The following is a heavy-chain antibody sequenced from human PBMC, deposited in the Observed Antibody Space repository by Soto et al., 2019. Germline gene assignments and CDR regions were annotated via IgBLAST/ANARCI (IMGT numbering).Heavy chain of an antibody. V-gene: IGHV1-18*04. D-gene: IGHD3-22*01. CDR1: GYTFTLYG. CDR3: ARDYVNYYDSSGYPDY. Sequence: ASVRVSCKYSGYTFTLYGISCVGQSRGQGLEWMGRSSAYNGNTNYAQKLQGRVTMTTDTSTSTAYMELRSLRSDDTAVYYCARDYVNYYDSSGYPDYWGQGTLVTVSS. J-gene: IGHJ4*02. CDR2: SSAYNGNT.